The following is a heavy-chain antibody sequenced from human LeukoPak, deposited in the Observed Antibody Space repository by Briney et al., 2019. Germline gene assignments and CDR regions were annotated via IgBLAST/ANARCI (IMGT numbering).Heavy chain of an antibody. CDR2: IYESGLT. J-gene: IGHJ4*02. V-gene: IGHV4-38-2*02. CDR3: AKTAKTGDGSD. D-gene: IGHD7-27*01. CDR1: GYSISSGYY. Sequence: SETLSLTCTGSGYSISSGYYWGWIRQPPGKGLQWIGIIYESGLTYYNPSLKSRVTISVDTSKNQFSLKLSSVTADDTAVYYCAKTAKTGDGSDWGQGTLVTVSS.